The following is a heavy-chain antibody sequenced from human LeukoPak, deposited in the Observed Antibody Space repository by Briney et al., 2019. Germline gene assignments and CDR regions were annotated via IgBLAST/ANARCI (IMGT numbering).Heavy chain of an antibody. J-gene: IGHJ5*02. CDR1: GASISSRSYY. D-gene: IGHD6-13*01. V-gene: IGHV4-39*01. Sequence: PSETLSLTCSVSGASISSRSYYWGWIRQPPGKGLEWIGSINYSGTTYYNPSLKSRVTISVDTSKNQFSLRLSSVTAADTAVYYCARVELIAGGWFDPWGQGTLVTVSS. CDR2: INYSGTT. CDR3: ARVELIAGGWFDP.